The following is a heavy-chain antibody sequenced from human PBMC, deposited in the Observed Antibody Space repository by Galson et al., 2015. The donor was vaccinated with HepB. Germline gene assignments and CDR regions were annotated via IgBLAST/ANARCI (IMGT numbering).Heavy chain of an antibody. CDR2: ISNSGDYI. V-gene: IGHV3-21*01. J-gene: IGHJ4*02. CDR3: ARDKLGLTGLPDY. Sequence: SLRLSCAASGFTFSTFTMNWVRQAPGKGLEWVSYISNSGDYIYYADSVKGRFTISRDNARNSLFLQMNSLKAEDTAVYYCARDKLGLTGLPDYWGQGTLLTVSS. D-gene: IGHD3-9*01. CDR1: GFTFSTFT.